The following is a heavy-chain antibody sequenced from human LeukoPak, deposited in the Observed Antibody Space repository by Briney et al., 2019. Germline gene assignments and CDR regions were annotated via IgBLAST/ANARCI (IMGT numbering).Heavy chain of an antibody. J-gene: IGHJ6*03. Sequence: ASVKVSCKASGGTFSSYAISWVRQAPGQGLEWMGRIIPIFGTANYAQKFQGRVTITTDESTSTAYMELSSLRSEDTAVYYCARDNSGWSDPPGYYYYYYMDVWGKGATVTASS. CDR2: IIPIFGTA. CDR1: GGTFSSYA. V-gene: IGHV1-69*05. D-gene: IGHD6-19*01. CDR3: ARDNSGWSDPPGYYYYYYMDV.